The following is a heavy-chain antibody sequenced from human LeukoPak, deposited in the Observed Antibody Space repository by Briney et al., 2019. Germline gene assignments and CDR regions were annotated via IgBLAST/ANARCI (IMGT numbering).Heavy chain of an antibody. J-gene: IGHJ4*02. Sequence: GRSLRLSCAASGFTFSSYGMHWVRQAPGKGLEWVAVIWYDGSNKYYADSVKGRFTISRDNSKDTLDLQMNSLRAEDTAVYYCARDRSYDFWSGYSTPDYWGQGTLVTASS. CDR3: ARDRSYDFWSGYSTPDY. CDR1: GFTFSSYG. CDR2: IWYDGSNK. V-gene: IGHV3-33*01. D-gene: IGHD3-3*01.